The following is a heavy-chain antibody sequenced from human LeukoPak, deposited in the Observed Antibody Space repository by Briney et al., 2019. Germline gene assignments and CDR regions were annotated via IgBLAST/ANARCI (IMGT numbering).Heavy chain of an antibody. Sequence: SETLSLTCTVSGGSISSGGYYWSWIRQPPGKGLEWIGYIYHSGSTYYNPSLKSRVTISVDASKKQFSLNLRSVTAADTAVYYCARSAIRGVALLGYWGRGTLVTVSS. CDR3: ARSAIRGVALLGY. CDR1: GGSISSGGYY. V-gene: IGHV4-30-2*01. J-gene: IGHJ4*02. D-gene: IGHD3-10*01. CDR2: IYHSGST.